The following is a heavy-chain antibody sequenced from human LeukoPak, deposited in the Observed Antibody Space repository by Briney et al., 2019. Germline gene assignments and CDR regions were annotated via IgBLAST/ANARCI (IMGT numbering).Heavy chain of an antibody. D-gene: IGHD3-22*01. V-gene: IGHV3-53*05. J-gene: IGHJ4*02. CDR2: IYSGGST. CDR3: AKDQSITMIVVVADFDY. CDR1: GFTVSSNY. Sequence: GGSLRLSCAASGFTVSSNYMSWVRQAPGKGLEWVSVIYSGGSTYYADSVKGRFTISRDNSKNTLYLQMNSLRAEDTAVYYCAKDQSITMIVVVADFDYWGQGTLVTVSS.